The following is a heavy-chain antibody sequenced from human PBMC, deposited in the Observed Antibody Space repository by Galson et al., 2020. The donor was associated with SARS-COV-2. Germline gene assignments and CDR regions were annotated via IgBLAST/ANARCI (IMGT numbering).Heavy chain of an antibody. CDR3: AKDMSDFLTEGLGN. Sequence: SLKISCATSGFIFDDYAMHWVRQVPGKGLEWVAGINWNSANVGYGDSVRGRFTISRDNAKNSVYLQMDSLRGEDTAFYYCAKDMSDFLTEGLGNWGQGTLVNVSS. J-gene: IGHJ4*02. V-gene: IGHV3-9*01. CDR2: INWNSANV. D-gene: IGHD3-9*01. CDR1: GFIFDDYA.